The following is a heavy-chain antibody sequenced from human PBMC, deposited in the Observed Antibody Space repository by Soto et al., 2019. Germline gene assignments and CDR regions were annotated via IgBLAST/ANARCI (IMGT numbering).Heavy chain of an antibody. CDR2: ISGSGGST. CDR3: AKTWGIWGTDIRYFDWFWFDP. CDR1: GFTFSSYA. V-gene: IGHV3-23*01. D-gene: IGHD3-9*01. Sequence: PGGSLRLSCAASGFTFSSYAMSWVRQAPGKGLEWVSAISGSGGSTYYADSVKGRFTISRDKSKNTLYLQMNSLRAEDTAVYYCAKTWGIWGTDIRYFDWFWFDPWGQGTLVTVSP. J-gene: IGHJ5*02.